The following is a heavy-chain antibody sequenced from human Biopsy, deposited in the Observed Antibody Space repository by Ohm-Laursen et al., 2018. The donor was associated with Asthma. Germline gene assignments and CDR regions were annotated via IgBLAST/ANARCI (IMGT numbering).Heavy chain of an antibody. V-gene: IGHV3-23*01. Sequence: SLRLSCTATGFTFSSYALSWVRQAPGKGLEWVSGISGDAQRTYYEDSVKGQFTISRDNSKNTIYLQLNSLRAEDTAVYYCAKDWKSLYVQYFFEYWGQGTLVTVSS. J-gene: IGHJ4*02. CDR1: GFTFSSYA. D-gene: IGHD5/OR15-5a*01. CDR2: ISGDAQRT. CDR3: AKDWKSLYVQYFFEY.